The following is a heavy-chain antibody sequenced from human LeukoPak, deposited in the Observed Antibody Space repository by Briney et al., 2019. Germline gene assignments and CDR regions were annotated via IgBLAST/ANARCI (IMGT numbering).Heavy chain of an antibody. J-gene: IGHJ5*02. CDR2: TYYSGST. Sequence: SETLSLTCTVSGGSTSSYYWSWIRQPPGKGLEWIGYTYYSGSTNYNPSLKSRVTISVDTSKNQFSLKLSSVTAADTAVYYCASLHGYGSGRPWGQGTLVTVSS. V-gene: IGHV4-59*08. D-gene: IGHD3-10*01. CDR3: ASLHGYGSGRP. CDR1: GGSTSSYY.